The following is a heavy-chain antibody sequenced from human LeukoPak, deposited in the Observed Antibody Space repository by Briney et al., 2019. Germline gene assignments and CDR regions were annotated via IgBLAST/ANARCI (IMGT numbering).Heavy chain of an antibody. D-gene: IGHD2-2*01. Sequence: ASVKVSCKASGYTFTGYYMRWVRQAPGQGLEWMGWINPNSGGTNYAQKSQGRVTMTRDTSISTAYMELSRLRSDDTAVYYCARGGTEGYCSSTSCPTTRNYYYYYGMDVWAKGPRSPSP. CDR3: ARGGTEGYCSSTSCPTTRNYYYYYGMDV. J-gene: IGHJ6*02. CDR2: INPNSGGT. V-gene: IGHV1-2*02. CDR1: GYTFTGYY.